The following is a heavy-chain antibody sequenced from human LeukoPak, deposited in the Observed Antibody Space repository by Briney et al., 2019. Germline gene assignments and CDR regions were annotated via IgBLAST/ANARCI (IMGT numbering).Heavy chain of an antibody. Sequence: GASVKVSCKASGYTFTSYGISWVRQAPGQGLEWMGGIIPIFGTANYAQKFQGRVTITADKSTSTAYMELSSLRSEDTAVYYCAREKDYDYVWGSYRPDAFDIWGQGTMVTVSS. V-gene: IGHV1-69*06. CDR2: IIPIFGTA. CDR3: AREKDYDYVWGSYRPDAFDI. CDR1: GYTFTSYG. J-gene: IGHJ3*02. D-gene: IGHD3-16*02.